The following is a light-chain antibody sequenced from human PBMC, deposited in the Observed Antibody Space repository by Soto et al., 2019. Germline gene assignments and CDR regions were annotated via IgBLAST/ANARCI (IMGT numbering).Light chain of an antibody. Sequence: QSVLTQPASVSGSPGQSITISCTGTSSDVGSYDLVSWYQQHPGKAPKLMTYDGSKRPSGVSNRFSGSKSGNTASLTISGLQAEDEADYYCCSYAGSSTFYVFGTGTKVTVL. CDR3: CSYAGSSTFYV. CDR1: SSDVGSYDL. V-gene: IGLV2-23*01. J-gene: IGLJ1*01. CDR2: DGS.